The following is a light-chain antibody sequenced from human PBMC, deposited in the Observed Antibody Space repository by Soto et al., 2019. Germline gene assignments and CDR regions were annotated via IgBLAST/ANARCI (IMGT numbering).Light chain of an antibody. Sequence: EIVLTQSPGTLSLSPGERATLSCRASQSVSHNYLAWYQQKPGQAPILLIYGASSRATGIPDRFSGSGSGTDFTLTISRLETEDFAVYYCQQDGTSPTFGQGTKVEIK. CDR3: QQDGTSPT. CDR2: GAS. J-gene: IGKJ1*01. CDR1: QSVSHNY. V-gene: IGKV3-20*01.